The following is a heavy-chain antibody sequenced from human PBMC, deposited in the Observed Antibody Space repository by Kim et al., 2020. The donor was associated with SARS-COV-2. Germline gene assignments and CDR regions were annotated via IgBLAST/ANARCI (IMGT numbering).Heavy chain of an antibody. J-gene: IGHJ4*02. Sequence: VKGRFTISRDNSKNTLYLQMNSLRAEDTAVYYCAKSGYHYDSSGYLDFEYWGQGTLVTVSS. D-gene: IGHD3-22*01. V-gene: IGHV3-23*01. CDR3: AKSGYHYDSSGYLDFEY.